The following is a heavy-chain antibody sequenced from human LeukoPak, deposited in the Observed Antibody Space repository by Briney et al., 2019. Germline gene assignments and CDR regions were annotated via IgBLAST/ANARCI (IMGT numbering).Heavy chain of an antibody. CDR2: IIPIFGTA. CDR3: ARESFRGEAVAGTTDY. CDR1: GGTFSSYA. Sequence: ASVKVSCKASGGTFSSYAISWVRQAPGQGLEWMGGIIPIFGTANYAQKFQGRVTITADESTSTAYMELSSLRSEDTAVYYCARESFRGEAVAGTTDYWGQGTLVTVSS. J-gene: IGHJ4*02. D-gene: IGHD6-19*01. V-gene: IGHV1-69*13.